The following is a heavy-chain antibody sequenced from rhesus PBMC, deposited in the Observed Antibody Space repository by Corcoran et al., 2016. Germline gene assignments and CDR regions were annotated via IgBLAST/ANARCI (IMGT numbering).Heavy chain of an antibody. CDR2: IYWDDDK. J-gene: IGHJ4*01. D-gene: IGHD6-13*01. Sequence: QVTLKESGPALVKPTQTLTLTCTFSGFSLSTSGMGVGWIRQPPGKALEWLASIYWDDDKYYSTSLKSRLTISKDNSKNQVVLTMTNMDPVETATYYCARGARAYPGGYGAAGLCFGDYWGQGVLVTVSS. V-gene: IGHV2S1*01. CDR1: GFSLSTSGMG. CDR3: ARGARAYPGGYGAAGLCFGDY.